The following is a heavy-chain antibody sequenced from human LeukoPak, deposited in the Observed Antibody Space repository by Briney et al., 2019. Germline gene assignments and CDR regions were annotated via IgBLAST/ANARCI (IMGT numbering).Heavy chain of an antibody. CDR2: IYYSGST. D-gene: IGHD6-6*01. J-gene: IGHJ4*02. V-gene: IGHV4-59*01. CDR1: GGSISSYY. Sequence: PSETLSLTCTVCGGSISSYYWIWIRQPPGKGLEGIGYIYYSGSTNYNPSLKSRVTMSVDTSKNQFSLKLSSVTAADTAVYYCARADSSSSESYYFDYWGQGTLVTVSS. CDR3: ARADSSSSESYYFDY.